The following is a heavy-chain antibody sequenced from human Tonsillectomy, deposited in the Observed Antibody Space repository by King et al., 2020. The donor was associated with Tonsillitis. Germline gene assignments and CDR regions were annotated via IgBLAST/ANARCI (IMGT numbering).Heavy chain of an antibody. CDR2: IGSNGGTT. J-gene: IGHJ3*02. CDR3: VKERSPRGAFDI. V-gene: IGHV3-64D*06. CDR1: GFTFSSYA. D-gene: IGHD1-26*01. Sequence: VQLVESGGGLVQPGGSLRLSCSASGFTFSSYAMHWVRQAPGKGLEYVSTIGSNGGTTYYADSVKGRFTISRDNSKNTLYLQMSSLRAEDTAVYYCVKERSPRGAFDIGGQGTMVTVSS.